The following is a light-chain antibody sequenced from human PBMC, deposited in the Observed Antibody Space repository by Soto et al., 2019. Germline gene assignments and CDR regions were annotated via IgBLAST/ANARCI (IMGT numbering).Light chain of an antibody. Sequence: QSVLTQPPSASGSPGQSVTISCTGTSSDVGGYNYVSWFQQHPGKAPKLMIYEVNKRPSGVPGRFSGSKSGNTASLTVSGLQAEDEADYYCSSYAGSSTYVFGTGTKVTVL. J-gene: IGLJ1*01. CDR2: EVN. V-gene: IGLV2-8*01. CDR3: SSYAGSSTYV. CDR1: SSDVGGYNY.